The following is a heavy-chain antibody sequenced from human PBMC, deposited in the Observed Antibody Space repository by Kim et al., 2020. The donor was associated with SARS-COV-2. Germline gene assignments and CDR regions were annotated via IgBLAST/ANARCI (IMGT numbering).Heavy chain of an antibody. CDR2: ISGSGRTT. J-gene: IGHJ3*02. D-gene: IGHD2-21*02. Sequence: GGSLRLSCGASEFTFSTYAVSWVRQAPGEGPKWVSAISGSGRTTVYADSVEGRFTISRDYSKNTVYLQMNSLRVEDTAVYYCVQGSGGDFTGVFDIWGQGTLVTVSS. V-gene: IGHV3-23*01. CDR1: EFTFSTYA. CDR3: VQGSGGDFTGVFDI.